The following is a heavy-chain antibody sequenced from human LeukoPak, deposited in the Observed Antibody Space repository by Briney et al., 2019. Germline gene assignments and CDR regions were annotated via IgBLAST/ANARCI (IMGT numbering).Heavy chain of an antibody. CDR1: GGSISSYY. Sequence: KPSETLSLTCTVPGGSISSYYWNWIRQPPGKGLEFIGYIYYTGSTNYNPSLMSRVTMSVDTSKNQFSLKLSSVTAADTAMYYCTRSLRYFVANDAFDIWGQGTMVTVSS. CDR2: IYYTGST. V-gene: IGHV4-59*01. CDR3: TRSLRYFVANDAFDI. J-gene: IGHJ3*02. D-gene: IGHD3-9*01.